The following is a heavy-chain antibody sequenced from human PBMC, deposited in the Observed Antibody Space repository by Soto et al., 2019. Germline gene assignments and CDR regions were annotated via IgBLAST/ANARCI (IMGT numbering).Heavy chain of an antibody. CDR2: MNSDGSNT. J-gene: IGHJ4*02. CDR3: ATGRGGVSKGPTTY. D-gene: IGHD1-26*01. Sequence: EVQLVESGGALVQPGGSLRLSCAASGFTFSNYWMHWVRQAPGKGLVGISRMNSDGSNTVYADAVKGRFTISRDNAKNTLYRQMNSLRVEDTAVYYCATGRGGVSKGPTTYGGQGPLVTVSS. CDR1: GFTFSNYW. V-gene: IGHV3-74*01.